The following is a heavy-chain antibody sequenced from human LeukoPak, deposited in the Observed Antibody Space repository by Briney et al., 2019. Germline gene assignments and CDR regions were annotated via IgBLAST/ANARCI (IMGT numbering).Heavy chain of an antibody. CDR1: GGSITNSY. J-gene: IGHJ3*02. D-gene: IGHD1-1*01. Sequence: PSETLSLTCTVSGGSITNSYWNWIRQSPGKGLEWIGYINYSGSTNYNPSLKSRVTISVDMSKNQFSLKLSSVTAADTAVYFCARDPLSTNDFDIWGQGTMVTVSS. CDR2: INYSGST. V-gene: IGHV4-59*01. CDR3: ARDPLSTNDFDI.